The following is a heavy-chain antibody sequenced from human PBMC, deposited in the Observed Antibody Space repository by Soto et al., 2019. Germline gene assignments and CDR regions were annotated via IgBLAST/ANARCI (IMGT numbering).Heavy chain of an antibody. V-gene: IGHV3-30-3*01. CDR2: ISYDGSNK. CDR3: ARDHYYYDSSGYANY. J-gene: IGHJ4*02. Sequence: HPGGSLRLSCAASGFTFSSYAMHWVRQAPGKGLEWVAVISYDGSNKYYADSVKGRFTISRDNSKNTLYLQMNSLRAEDTAVYYCARDHYYYDSSGYANYWGQGTLVTVSS. CDR1: GFTFSSYA. D-gene: IGHD3-22*01.